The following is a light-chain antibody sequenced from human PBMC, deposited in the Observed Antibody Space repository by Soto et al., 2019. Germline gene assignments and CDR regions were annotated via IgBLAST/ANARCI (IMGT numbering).Light chain of an antibody. J-gene: IGKJ2*01. V-gene: IGKV1-5*01. Sequence: DIQMTQSPSTLSASVGDRVTITCRASQSISSWLAWYQQKPGKAPKLLIYDASSLESGVPSRFSGSGSGTESTLTISSLQPDDFATYYCQQYNSYSHTFGQGTKVDIK. CDR3: QQYNSYSHT. CDR2: DAS. CDR1: QSISSW.